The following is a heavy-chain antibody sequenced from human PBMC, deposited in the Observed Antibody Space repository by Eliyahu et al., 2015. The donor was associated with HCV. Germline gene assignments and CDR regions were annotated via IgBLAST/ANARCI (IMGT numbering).Heavy chain of an antibody. J-gene: IGHJ3*02. CDR1: GFRFSSYA. D-gene: IGHD3-16*01. V-gene: IGHV3-23*01. CDR2: ISGPGGST. CDR3: AKPLYDYAYHGFDI. Sequence: EVQLLESGGGFVQRGGSLXLSCAVPGFRFSSYAMSWVRQAPGKGLEWVSVISGPGGSTYYADSVKGRSTISRDNSKNTLYLQMNSLRAEDTAVYYCAKPLYDYAYHGFDIWGPGTMVTVSS.